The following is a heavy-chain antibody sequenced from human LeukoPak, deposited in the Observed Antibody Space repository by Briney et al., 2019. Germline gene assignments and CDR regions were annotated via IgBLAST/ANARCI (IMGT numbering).Heavy chain of an antibody. Sequence: SETLSLTCTVSGGSISSSSYYWGWIRQPPGKGLEWIGSIYYSGSTYYNPSLKSRVTISVDTSKNQFSLKLSSVTAADTAVYYCARGFSYYGDYVCWFDPWGQGTLVTVSS. D-gene: IGHD4-17*01. CDR1: GGSISSSSYY. J-gene: IGHJ5*02. CDR2: IYYSGST. CDR3: ARGFSYYGDYVCWFDP. V-gene: IGHV4-39*07.